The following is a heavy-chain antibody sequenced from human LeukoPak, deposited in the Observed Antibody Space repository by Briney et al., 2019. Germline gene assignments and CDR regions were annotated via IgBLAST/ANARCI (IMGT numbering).Heavy chain of an antibody. CDR3: ARDRYYDTSDFLDY. CDR2: INWNGGNT. D-gene: IGHD3-22*01. J-gene: IGHJ4*02. Sequence: GGSLTLSCAASGFSFDYYGLTWVRQAPGKGLEWVSGINWNGGNTDYADSVKGRFTISRDNAKNSLYLQMNSLRAEDTAFYYCARDRYYDTSDFLDYWGQGALVTVSS. V-gene: IGHV3-20*04. CDR1: GFSFDYYG.